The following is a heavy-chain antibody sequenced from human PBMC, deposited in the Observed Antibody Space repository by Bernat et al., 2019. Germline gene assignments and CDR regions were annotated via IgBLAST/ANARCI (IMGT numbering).Heavy chain of an antibody. Sequence: EVQLVESGGGLVKPGGSLRLSCAASGFTFSSYSMNWVRQAPGKGLEWVSSIGSSSSYIYYADSVKGRFTISRDNAKNSLYLQMNSLRAEDTAVYYCASNPTTISLTDYWGQGTLVTVSS. V-gene: IGHV3-21*01. CDR1: GFTFSSYS. CDR3: ASNPTTISLTDY. J-gene: IGHJ4*02. D-gene: IGHD4-17*01. CDR2: IGSSSSYI.